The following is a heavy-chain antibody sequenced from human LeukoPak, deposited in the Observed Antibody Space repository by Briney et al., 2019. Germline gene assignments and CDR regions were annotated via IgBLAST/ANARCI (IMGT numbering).Heavy chain of an antibody. CDR3: ARLKLLWFGELPRSDAFDI. J-gene: IGHJ3*02. CDR2: TYTSGST. D-gene: IGHD3-10*01. CDR1: GGSISSYY. Sequence: SETLSLTCTVSGGSISSYYWSWIRQPAGKGLEWIGRTYTSGSTNYNPSLESRVTMSVDTSKNQFSLKLSSVTAADTAVYYCARLKLLWFGELPRSDAFDIWGQGTMVTVSS. V-gene: IGHV4-4*07.